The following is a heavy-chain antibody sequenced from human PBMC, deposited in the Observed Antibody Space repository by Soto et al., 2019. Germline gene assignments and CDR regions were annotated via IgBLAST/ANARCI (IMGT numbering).Heavy chain of an antibody. J-gene: IGHJ5*02. V-gene: IGHV1-3*01. D-gene: IGHD1-26*01. Sequence: ASVKVSCKASGYTFTSYAMHWVRQAPGQRLEWMGWINAGNGNTKYSQKFQGRVTITRNTSASTAYMELSSLRSEDTAVYYCARVVPPTWFDPWGQGTLVTVSS. CDR1: GYTFTSYA. CDR3: ARVVPPTWFDP. CDR2: INAGNGNT.